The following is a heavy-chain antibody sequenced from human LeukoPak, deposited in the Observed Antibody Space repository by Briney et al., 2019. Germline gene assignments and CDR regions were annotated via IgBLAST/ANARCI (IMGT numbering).Heavy chain of an antibody. CDR1: VFTVSSNY. Sequence: GGSLRLSCAASVFTVSSNYMSWVRQAPGKGLEWVSIIYSGGSIYYADSVKGRFTISRDNSKNTLYLQMNSLRAEDTAVYFCARGEGSGWFSRKWFDPWGQGTLVTVSS. V-gene: IGHV3-66*01. CDR2: IYSGGSI. CDR3: ARGEGSGWFSRKWFDP. D-gene: IGHD6-19*01. J-gene: IGHJ5*02.